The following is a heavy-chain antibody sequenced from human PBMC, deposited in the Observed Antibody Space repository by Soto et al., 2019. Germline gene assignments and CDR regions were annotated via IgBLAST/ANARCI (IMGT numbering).Heavy chain of an antibody. J-gene: IGHJ4*02. Sequence: PGGSLRLSCVASGLTFGSRAMSWVRQAPGEGLQWVATITDNGGDAKYADSVRGRFVSSRDNSKNTLFLQMTSLTAEDSAMYFCERGSTKSYPGSRIFDFWGRGTLVTVS. CDR2: ITDNGGDA. CDR1: GLTFGSRA. D-gene: IGHD3-10*01. V-gene: IGHV3-23*01. CDR3: ERGSTKSYPGSRIFDF.